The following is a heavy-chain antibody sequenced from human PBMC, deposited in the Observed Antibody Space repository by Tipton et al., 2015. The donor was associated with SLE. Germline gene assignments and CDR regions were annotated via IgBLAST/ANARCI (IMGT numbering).Heavy chain of an antibody. CDR3: ASADWDIRYFDL. CDR2: IFKIGSP. CDR1: GGSISSNDYY. D-gene: IGHD1-26*01. J-gene: IGHJ2*01. Sequence: TLSLTCSVSGGSISSNDYYWGWIRQPPGKGLEWIGNIFKIGSPHYNPSLKSRVTILEDTSKSQFSLKLRSVTAADTAVYYCASADWDIRYFDLWGRGTLVSVSS. V-gene: IGHV4-39*07.